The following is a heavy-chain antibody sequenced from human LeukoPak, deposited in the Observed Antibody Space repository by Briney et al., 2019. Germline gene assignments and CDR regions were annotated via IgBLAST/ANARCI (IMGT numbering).Heavy chain of an antibody. Sequence: GGSLRLSCAASGFTVSSNYMSWVRQAPGKGLEWVSVIYSGGSTYYADSVKGRFTISRDNSKNTLYLQMNSLRAEDTAVYYCAKVYPSITFGGVIVPHFDYWGQGTLVTVSS. CDR2: IYSGGST. V-gene: IGHV3-53*01. J-gene: IGHJ4*02. CDR3: AKVYPSITFGGVIVPHFDY. CDR1: GFTVSSNY. D-gene: IGHD3-16*02.